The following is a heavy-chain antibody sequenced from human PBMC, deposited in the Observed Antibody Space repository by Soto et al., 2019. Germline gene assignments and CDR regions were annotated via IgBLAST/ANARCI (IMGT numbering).Heavy chain of an antibody. J-gene: IGHJ4*02. D-gene: IGHD4-17*01. CDR1: GYSFNRYW. V-gene: IGHV5-51*01. Sequence: PGEALKIFCKGSGYSFNRYWIGWVRQMPGKGLEGMESIYRVDTKTRYSPTFQGQVTISSDKTISNAYLQWISLKATDIAMYYCAIWYGAYRDFDYWGQGTLVTVSS. CDR3: AIWYGAYRDFDY. CDR2: IYRVDTKT.